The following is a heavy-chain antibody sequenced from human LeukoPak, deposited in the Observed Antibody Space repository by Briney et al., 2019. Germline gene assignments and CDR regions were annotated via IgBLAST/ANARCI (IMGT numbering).Heavy chain of an antibody. D-gene: IGHD4-17*01. CDR1: GFTFSSYG. J-gene: IGHJ2*01. V-gene: IGHV3-30*02. CDR2: IGCDGSNK. CDR3: ARGGGYFLDYGDYEGWYFDL. Sequence: SGVSLRLSCAASGFTFSSYGMHWVRQAPDKGLEWVAVIGCDGSNKYYADSVKGRFTISRDNSKNPLYLQMNSLRAEDTAVYYCARGGGYFLDYGDYEGWYFDLWGRGTLVTVSS.